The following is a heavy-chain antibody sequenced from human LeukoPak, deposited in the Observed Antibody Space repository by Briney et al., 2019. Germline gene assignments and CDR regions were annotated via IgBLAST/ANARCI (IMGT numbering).Heavy chain of an antibody. V-gene: IGHV4-31*03. D-gene: IGHD6-13*01. CDR3: ARTPGMAAAADNWFDP. CDR2: IYYSGST. J-gene: IGHJ5*02. CDR1: GGSISSGGYY. Sequence: PSQTLSLTCTVSGGSISSGGYYWSWIRQHPGKGLEWIGYIYYSGSTYYNPSLKSRVNISVDTSKNQFSLKLSSVTAADTAVYYCARTPGMAAAADNWFDPWGQGTLVTVSS.